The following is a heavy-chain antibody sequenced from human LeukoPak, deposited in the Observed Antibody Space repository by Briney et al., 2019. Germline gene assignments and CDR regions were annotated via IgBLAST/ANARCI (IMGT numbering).Heavy chain of an antibody. CDR3: ARNAEVGSSFDY. D-gene: IGHD3-10*01. V-gene: IGHV3-21*01. CDR1: GFTFSSSS. Sequence: GGSLRLSCAASGFTFSSSSMNLVRQAPGKGLEWVSSISTSSGYKYYADSVKGRFTISRDNAKNSLYLQMNSLRAEDTAVYYCARNAEVGSSFDYWGQGTLVTVSS. CDR2: ISTSSGYK. J-gene: IGHJ4*02.